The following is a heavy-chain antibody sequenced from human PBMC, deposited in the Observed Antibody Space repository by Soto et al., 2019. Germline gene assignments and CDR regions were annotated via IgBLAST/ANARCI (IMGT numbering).Heavy chain of an antibody. V-gene: IGHV4-59*01. D-gene: IGHD3-22*01. CDR3: ARLDADYYDSSGYYVPLLDI. J-gene: IGHJ3*02. CDR1: GGSIRSYY. Sequence: SETLSLTCTVSGGSIRSYYWSWIRQPPGKGLEWIGYIYYSGSTNYNPSLKSRVTISVDTSKNQFSLKLSSVTAADTAVYYCARLDADYYDSSGYYVPLLDIWGQGTMVTVSS. CDR2: IYYSGST.